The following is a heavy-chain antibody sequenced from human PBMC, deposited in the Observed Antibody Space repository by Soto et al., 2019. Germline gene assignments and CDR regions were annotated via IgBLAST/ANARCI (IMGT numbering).Heavy chain of an antibody. CDR3: VRDRGYSGYTF. V-gene: IGHV3-11*06. CDR2: ITSSSTNFT. Sequence: PGGSLRLSCAASGFTFSDYYMSWIRQAPGKGPEWVAYITSSSTNFTNYADSVRGRFTISRDNARDSVYLQMNSLRPEDTAVYYCVRDRGYSGYTFWGQGTQVTVSS. CDR1: GFTFSDYY. J-gene: IGHJ4*02. D-gene: IGHD5-12*01.